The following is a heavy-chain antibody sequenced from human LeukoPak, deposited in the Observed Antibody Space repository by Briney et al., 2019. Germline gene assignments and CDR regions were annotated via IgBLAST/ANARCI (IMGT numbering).Heavy chain of an antibody. CDR1: GYTFNSYG. V-gene: IGHV1-2*02. CDR2: INPNSGGT. CDR3: ASPWGRWFGELIWYFDL. D-gene: IGHD3-10*01. Sequence: ASVKVSCKASGYTFNSYGISWVRQAPGQGLEWMGWINPNSGGTNYAQRFQGRVTMTRDTSITTAYMELSRLRSDDTAVYYCASPWGRWFGELIWYFDLWGRGTLVTVSS. J-gene: IGHJ2*01.